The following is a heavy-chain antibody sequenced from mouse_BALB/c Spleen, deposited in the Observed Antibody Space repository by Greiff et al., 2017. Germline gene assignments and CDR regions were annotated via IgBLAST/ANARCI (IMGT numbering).Heavy chain of an antibody. J-gene: IGHJ4*01. CDR2: IDPANGNT. Sequence: VQLQQSGAELVKPGASVKLSCTASGFNIKDTYMHWVKQRPEQGLEWIGRIDPANGNTKYDPKFQGKATITADTSSNTAYLQLSSLTSEDTAVYYCARRGYDYDEKSAMDYWGQGTSVTVSS. CDR3: ARRGYDYDEKSAMDY. V-gene: IGHV14-3*02. D-gene: IGHD2-4*01. CDR1: GFNIKDTY.